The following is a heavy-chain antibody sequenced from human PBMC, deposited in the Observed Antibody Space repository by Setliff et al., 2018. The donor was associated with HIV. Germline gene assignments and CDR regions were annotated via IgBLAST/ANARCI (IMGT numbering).Heavy chain of an antibody. Sequence: KPSETLSLTCTVSGGSISSYYWSWIRQPPGKGLEWIGYIYTSGSTNYNPSLKSRVTMSLDTSKNQFSLTLNSVTAADAAVYYCARAISTPSYYYHMDVWGTGTPVTVSS. CDR2: IYTSGST. CDR1: GGSISSYY. J-gene: IGHJ6*03. D-gene: IGHD3-10*01. V-gene: IGHV4-4*08. CDR3: ARAISTPSYYYHMDV.